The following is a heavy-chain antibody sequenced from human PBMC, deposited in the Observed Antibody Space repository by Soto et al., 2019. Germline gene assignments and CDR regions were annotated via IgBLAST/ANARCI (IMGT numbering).Heavy chain of an antibody. CDR3: ARVEQGMDV. CDR2: VGAYSDIT. Sequence: HVQLVQSGGEVKKPGASVKISCKTSGYTFRKYGLSWVRQAPGQGLEWIGGVGAYSDITYYAQKFQGRVTMTTDTSTGTVYMELRSLTSDDTAVYFCARVEQGMDVWGQGTTVTVS. CDR1: GYTFRKYG. J-gene: IGHJ6*02. D-gene: IGHD6-13*01. V-gene: IGHV1-18*01.